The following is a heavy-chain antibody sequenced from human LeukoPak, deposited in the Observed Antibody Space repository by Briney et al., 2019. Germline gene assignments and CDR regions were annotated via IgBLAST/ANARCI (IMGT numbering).Heavy chain of an antibody. CDR1: GFPFSSYW. D-gene: IGHD1-26*01. J-gene: IGHJ4*02. CDR3: ARSLGGAYDY. V-gene: IGHV3-74*01. Sequence: GGSRRLSCAASGFPFSSYWMHWVRRAPGKGLVWVSRINIDGSNTNYADSVKGRFTISRDNAKNTLYLQMDSLRAEDTAVYYCARSLGGAYDYWGQGTLVTVSS. CDR2: INIDGSNT.